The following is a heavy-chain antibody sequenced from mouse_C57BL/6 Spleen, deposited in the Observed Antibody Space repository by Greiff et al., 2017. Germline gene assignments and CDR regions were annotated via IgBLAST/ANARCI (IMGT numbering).Heavy chain of an antibody. CDR2: INPSSGYT. CDR1: GYTFTSYT. V-gene: IGHV1-4*01. J-gene: IGHJ3*01. CDR3: AILGTAQARAWFGD. D-gene: IGHD3-2*02. Sequence: QVQLQQSGAELARPGASVKMSCTASGYTFTSYTMHWVKQRPGQGLEWIGYINPSSGYTKYNQKFKDKATLTAATSSSTAYMQLSSLTSEDSAVYYCAILGTAQARAWFGDWGQGTLVTVSA.